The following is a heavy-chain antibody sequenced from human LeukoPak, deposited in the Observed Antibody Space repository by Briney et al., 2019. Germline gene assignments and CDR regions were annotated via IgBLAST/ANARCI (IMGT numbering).Heavy chain of an antibody. CDR3: ARHEAFTYYYDSSGPYYFDY. CDR1: GGSFSGYY. D-gene: IGHD3-22*01. CDR2: INHSGST. J-gene: IGHJ4*02. V-gene: IGHV4-34*01. Sequence: PSETLSLTCAVYGGSFSGYYWSWIRQPPGKGLEWIGEINHSGSTNNNPSLKSRVTISVDTSKNQFSLKLSSVTAADTAVYYCARHEAFTYYYDSSGPYYFDYWGQGTLVTVSS.